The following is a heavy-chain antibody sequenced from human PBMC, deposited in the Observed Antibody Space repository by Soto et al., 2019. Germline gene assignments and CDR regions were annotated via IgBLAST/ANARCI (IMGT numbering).Heavy chain of an antibody. CDR2: ISGSGGST. Sequence: WGSLRLSCAASGFTFSSYAMIFFRHSPLKGLEWVSAISGSGGSTYYADSVKGRFTISRDNSKNTLYLQMNSLRAEDTAVYYCAKTISVTGYYISYFDYWGQGTLVTVSS. V-gene: IGHV3-23*01. J-gene: IGHJ4*02. D-gene: IGHD3-9*01. CDR1: GFTFSSYA. CDR3: AKTISVTGYYISYFDY.